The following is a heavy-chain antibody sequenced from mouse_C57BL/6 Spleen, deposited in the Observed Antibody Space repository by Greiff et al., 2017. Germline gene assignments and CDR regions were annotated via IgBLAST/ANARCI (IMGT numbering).Heavy chain of an antibody. CDR2: IYPGDGDT. Sequence: QVQLKESGPELVKPGASVKISCKASGYAFSSSWMNWVKQRPGKGLEWIGRIYPGDGDTNYNGKFKGKATLTADKSSSTAYMQLSSLTSEDSAVYFCARGNITTVVATDYAMDYWGQGTSVTVSS. V-gene: IGHV1-82*01. CDR1: GYAFSSSW. CDR3: ARGNITTVVATDYAMDY. D-gene: IGHD1-1*01. J-gene: IGHJ4*01.